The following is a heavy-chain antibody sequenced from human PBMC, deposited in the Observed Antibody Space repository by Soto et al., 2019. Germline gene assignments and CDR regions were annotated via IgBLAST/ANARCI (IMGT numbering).Heavy chain of an antibody. Sequence: PSETLSLTCAVYGGSFSGYYWSWIRQPPGKGLEWIGETNHSGSTNYNPSLKSRVTISVDTSKNQFSLKLSSVTAADTAVYYCARGPIGSGGSHTRFDPWGQGTLVTVSS. CDR2: TNHSGST. CDR1: GGSFSGYY. CDR3: ARGPIGSGGSHTRFDP. V-gene: IGHV4-34*01. D-gene: IGHD2-15*01. J-gene: IGHJ5*02.